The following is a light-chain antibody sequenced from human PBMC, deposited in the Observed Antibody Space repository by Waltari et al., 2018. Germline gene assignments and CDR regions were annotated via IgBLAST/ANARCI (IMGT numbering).Light chain of an antibody. V-gene: IGLV2-14*03. Sequence: QAALTQPASVSGSPGQSITFSCTGTSSDIGAYNYVSWYQQHPGKAPQLMIYDVTKRPSGVSNRFLGSKSENTASLTISGLQAEDEADYYCSSYTSGTTSPYVFGTGTKVTVL. CDR3: SSYTSGTTSPYV. CDR1: SSDIGAYNY. J-gene: IGLJ1*01. CDR2: DVT.